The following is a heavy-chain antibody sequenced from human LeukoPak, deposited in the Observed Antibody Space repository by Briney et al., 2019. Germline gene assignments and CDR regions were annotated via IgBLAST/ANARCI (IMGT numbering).Heavy chain of an antibody. D-gene: IGHD2-21*02. CDR2: INHSGST. CDR1: GGSLSGYY. V-gene: IGHV4-34*01. Sequence: SETLSLTCGVYGGSLSGYYWSWIRQPPGKGLEWIGEINHSGSTNYNPSLKSRVTISVDTSKNLFSLKLSSVTAADTAVYYCARRPPYIVGVTAIGFFDYWGQGTLVTVSS. CDR3: ARRPPYIVGVTAIGFFDY. J-gene: IGHJ4*02.